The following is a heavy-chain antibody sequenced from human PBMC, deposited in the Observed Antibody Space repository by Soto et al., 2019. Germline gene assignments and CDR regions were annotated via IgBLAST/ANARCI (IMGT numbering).Heavy chain of an antibody. Sequence: PSETLSLTCTVSGGSVSSSSYYWSWIRQPPGKGLEWIGYIYYSGSTNYNPSLKSRVTISVDTSKNQFSLKLSSVTAADTAVYYCARERDGIFDYWGQGTLVTVSS. J-gene: IGHJ4*02. CDR2: IYYSGST. V-gene: IGHV4-61*01. CDR1: GGSVSSSSYY. CDR3: ARERDGIFDY.